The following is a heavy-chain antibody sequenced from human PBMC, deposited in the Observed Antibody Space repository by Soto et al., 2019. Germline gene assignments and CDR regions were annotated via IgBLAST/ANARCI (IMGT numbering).Heavy chain of an antibody. CDR2: IIPIFGTA. J-gene: IGHJ5*02. CDR1: GGTFSSYA. D-gene: IGHD2-15*01. V-gene: IGHV1-69*13. Sequence: SVKVSCKASGGTFSSYAISWVRQAPGQGLEWMGGIIPIFGTANYAQKFQGRVTITADESTSTAYMELSSLRSEDTAVYYCARDHRLSLVVVVAATTPGAWFDPWGQGTLVTVSS. CDR3: ARDHRLSLVVVVAATTPGAWFDP.